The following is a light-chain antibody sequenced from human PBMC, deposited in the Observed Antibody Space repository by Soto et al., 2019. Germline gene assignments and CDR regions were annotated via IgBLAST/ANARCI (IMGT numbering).Light chain of an antibody. CDR1: QSIRNW. CDR2: KAS. V-gene: IGKV1-5*03. Sequence: DVQMTQSPYTLSASVGDRVTITCRASQSIRNWVAWYQQKPGKAPKLLIYKASSLESGVPSRFSGSGSGTEFTLTISSLQPDDFATYYCQQYNTYCDVSFGGGTKVEIK. J-gene: IGKJ4*01. CDR3: QQYNTYCDVS.